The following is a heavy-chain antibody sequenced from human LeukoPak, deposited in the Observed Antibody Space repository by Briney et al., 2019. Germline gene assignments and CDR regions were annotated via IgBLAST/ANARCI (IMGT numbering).Heavy chain of an antibody. CDR1: GFTFRSYG. D-gene: IGHD3-22*01. Sequence: PGGSLRLSCAASGFTFRSYGMHWVRQAPGKGLVWVAVIWYEGSNKYYADSVKGRFTISRDNSKNTLYLQMNSLRAEDTAVYYCARVYSSGYFDWGQGTMVTVSS. CDR2: IWYEGSNK. CDR3: ARVYSSGYFD. J-gene: IGHJ3*01. V-gene: IGHV3-33*08.